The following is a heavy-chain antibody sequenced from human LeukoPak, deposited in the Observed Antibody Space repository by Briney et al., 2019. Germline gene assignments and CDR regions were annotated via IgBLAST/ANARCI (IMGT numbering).Heavy chain of an antibody. Sequence: GESLKISCQTSGYSFTNYWIGWVRQMPGKGLEWMGIIHPRDSETRYTPSFQGQVTFSVDRSTSTAYLQWNSPKASDTAIFYCARLDSGGYYYVHYWGQGTLVTVSS. CDR1: GYSFTNYW. CDR2: IHPRDSET. J-gene: IGHJ4*02. V-gene: IGHV5-51*01. D-gene: IGHD3-22*01. CDR3: ARLDSGGYYYVHY.